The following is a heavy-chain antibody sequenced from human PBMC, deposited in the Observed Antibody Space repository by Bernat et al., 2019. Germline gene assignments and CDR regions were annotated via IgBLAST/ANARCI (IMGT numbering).Heavy chain of an antibody. CDR2: IYYSGST. CDR3: GRHGNTYGVRIYD. V-gene: IGHV4-39*01. D-gene: IGHD4-17*01. J-gene: IGHJ4*02. Sequence: QLQLQESGPGLVKPSETLSLTCTVSGGSISSSSYYWGWIRQPPGKGLEWIGSIYYSGSTYYNPSLKSRVTISVDTSKNQFSLELSCSAAGDTAVYYCGRHGNTYGVRIYDWGQGTLVTVSS. CDR1: GGSISSSSYY.